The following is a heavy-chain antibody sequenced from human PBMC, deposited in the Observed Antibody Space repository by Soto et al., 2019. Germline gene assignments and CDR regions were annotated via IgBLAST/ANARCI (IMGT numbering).Heavy chain of an antibody. Sequence: QVQLVESGGGVVQPGGSLRLSCAASGFTFRNHAMHWVRQAPGKGLECLAVIAYDGSNGFYRDSVKGRFTVSRDNSKNPLYLHMDSLRSEDTGVYYCARGDREDILVVVGARPGEYGIDIWGQGTTVTVSS. D-gene: IGHD2-15*01. CDR1: GFTFRNHA. CDR3: ARGDREDILVVVGARPGEYGIDI. J-gene: IGHJ6*02. CDR2: IAYDGSNG. V-gene: IGHV3-30-3*01.